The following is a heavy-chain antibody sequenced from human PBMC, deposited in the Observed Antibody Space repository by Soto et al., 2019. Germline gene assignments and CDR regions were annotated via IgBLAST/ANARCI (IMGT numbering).Heavy chain of an antibody. CDR1: GFTFSRYG. CDR3: ARDGYCVSTTCYFLPDV. CDR2: ISSSSSTI. D-gene: IGHD2-2*03. Sequence: EVQVVESGGGLVQPGGSLRLSCAASGFTFSRYGMNWVRQAPGKGPEWVAYISSSSSTIYYADSVKGRFTISRDNAKNALCLQMNSLGDEDTAVYYCARDGYCVSTTCYFLPDVWGQGTTVTVSS. V-gene: IGHV3-48*02. J-gene: IGHJ6*02.